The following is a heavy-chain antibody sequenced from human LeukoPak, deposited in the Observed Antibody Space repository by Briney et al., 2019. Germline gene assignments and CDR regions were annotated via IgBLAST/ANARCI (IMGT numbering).Heavy chain of an antibody. CDR3: AKDNNDGYYDY. CDR1: GFSFSSYS. D-gene: IGHD3-22*01. CDR2: ISSSSTTI. Sequence: PGGSLRLSCAASGFSFSSYSMNWVRQAPGKGLEWVSYISSSSTTIYYADSVEGRFTISRDNAKNSLYVQMNSLRAEDTAVYYCAKDNNDGYYDYWGQGTLVTVSS. V-gene: IGHV3-48*01. J-gene: IGHJ4*02.